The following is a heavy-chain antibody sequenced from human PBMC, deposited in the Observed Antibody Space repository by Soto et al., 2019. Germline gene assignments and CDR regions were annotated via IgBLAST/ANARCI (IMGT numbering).Heavy chain of an antibody. Sequence: SETLSLTCTVSGDSISSGGYYWRWIRQHPGKGLEWIGYIYYSGSTYYNPSLKSRVIVSVDTSKNQFSLKLSSVTAADTAVYYCARGSTVAAILFDYWGQGTLVTVPQ. J-gene: IGHJ4*02. D-gene: IGHD2-15*01. CDR2: IYYSGST. V-gene: IGHV4-31*02. CDR3: ARGSTVAAILFDY. CDR1: GDSISSGGYY.